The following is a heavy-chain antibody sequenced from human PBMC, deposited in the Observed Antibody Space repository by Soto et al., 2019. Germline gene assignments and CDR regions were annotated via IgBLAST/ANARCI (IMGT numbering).Heavy chain of an antibody. CDR1: GFTFSSYP. CDR2: ISYDGGNQ. Sequence: GGSLRLSCEASGFTFSSYPMHWVRQAPGKGLEWVTVISYDGGNQYYADSVKGRFTISRDNSKDTLYLQMHSLRSDDTAVYFCARGPITQTSFIDHWGQGTLVTVSS. D-gene: IGHD1-20*01. CDR3: ARGPITQTSFIDH. V-gene: IGHV3-30-3*01. J-gene: IGHJ4*02.